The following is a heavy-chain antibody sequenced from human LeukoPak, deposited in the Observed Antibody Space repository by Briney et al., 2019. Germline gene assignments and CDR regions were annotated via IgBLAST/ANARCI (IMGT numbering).Heavy chain of an antibody. CDR2: ISSSGSVR. J-gene: IGHJ6*03. V-gene: IGHV3-48*04. Sequence: GGSLRLSCVASGFTFSSYNMNWVRQAPGKGLEWLSYISSSGSVRHYADSVKGRFTISRDNAKSSLYLQMNSLRVEDTAVYYCARVGYSYGPTSYYYYMDVWGKGTTVTVSS. CDR3: ARVGYSYGPTSYYYYMDV. D-gene: IGHD5-18*01. CDR1: GFTFSSYN.